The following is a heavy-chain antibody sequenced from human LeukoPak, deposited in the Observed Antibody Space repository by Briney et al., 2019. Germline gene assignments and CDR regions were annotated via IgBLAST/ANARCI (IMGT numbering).Heavy chain of an antibody. CDR1: GESFSGYY. J-gene: IGHJ3*02. Sequence: KPSETLCLSCAVYGESFSGYYWSWIRQPPGKGLEWIGEINHSGSTNYNPSLKSRVTISVDTSKNQFSLKLSSVTAADTAAYYCARLTYYYDSSGYYYAFDIWGQGTMVTVSS. V-gene: IGHV4-34*01. CDR2: INHSGST. CDR3: ARLTYYYDSSGYYYAFDI. D-gene: IGHD3-22*01.